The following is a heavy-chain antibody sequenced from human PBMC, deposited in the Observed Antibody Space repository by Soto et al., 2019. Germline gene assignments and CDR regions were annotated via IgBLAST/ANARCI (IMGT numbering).Heavy chain of an antibody. Sequence: ASVKVSCKASGYTFTGYYMHWVRHAPGQGLEWMGWINPNSGGTNYAQKFQGWVTITRDTSISTPYMELSRLTSDDTAVDYWARDSAGIAVRGFAAWGQGSLVTVSS. J-gene: IGHJ5*02. CDR2: INPNSGGT. CDR1: GYTFTGYY. CDR3: ARDSAGIAVRGFAA. D-gene: IGHD6-19*01. V-gene: IGHV1-2*04.